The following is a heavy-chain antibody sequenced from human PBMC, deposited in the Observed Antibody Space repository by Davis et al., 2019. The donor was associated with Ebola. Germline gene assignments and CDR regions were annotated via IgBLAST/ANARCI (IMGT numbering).Heavy chain of an antibody. CDR3: ARGLWPSAFDY. Sequence: GGSLRLSCAASGFTFSSYSMNWVRQAPGKGLEWVSFISTSTSLIYYADSVRGRFTISRDNAKNTVFLQMNSLRAEDTALYYCARGLWPSAFDYWGQGTLVTVSS. CDR1: GFTFSSYS. J-gene: IGHJ4*02. D-gene: IGHD2-21*01. CDR2: ISTSTSLI. V-gene: IGHV3-21*01.